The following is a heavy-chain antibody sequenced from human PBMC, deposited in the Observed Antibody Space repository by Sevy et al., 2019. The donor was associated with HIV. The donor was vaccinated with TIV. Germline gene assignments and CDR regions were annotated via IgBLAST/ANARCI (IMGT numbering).Heavy chain of an antibody. D-gene: IGHD2-21*01. V-gene: IGHV3-30*02. CDR3: VKEGGGEGGDH. CDR2: IQYDGSNK. Sequence: GGSLRLSCAASGFSFSSYGMHWVRQAPGKGLEWMSYIQYDGSNKDYADSVKGRFTISRDNSKNPLYLQMKSLRVEDTAVFYCVKEGGGEGGDHWGQGTLVTVSS. CDR1: GFSFSSYG. J-gene: IGHJ4*02.